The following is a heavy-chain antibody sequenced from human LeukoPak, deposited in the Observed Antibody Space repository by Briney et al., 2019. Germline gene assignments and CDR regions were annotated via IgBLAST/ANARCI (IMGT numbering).Heavy chain of an antibody. CDR1: GYTFTSYD. D-gene: IGHD2-2*01. J-gene: IGHJ6*02. CDR2: MNPNSGNT. CDR3: ARYDLGYCGSTSCSSDGMDV. V-gene: IGHV1-8*01. Sequence: ASVKVSCKASGYTFTSYDINWVRQATGQGLEWMGWMNPNSGNTGYAQKFQGRVTMTRNTSISTAYMELSSLRSEDTAVYYCARYDLGYCGSTSCSSDGMDVWGQGTTVTVSS.